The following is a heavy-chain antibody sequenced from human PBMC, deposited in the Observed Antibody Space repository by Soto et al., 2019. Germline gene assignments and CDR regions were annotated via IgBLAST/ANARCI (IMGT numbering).Heavy chain of an antibody. CDR3: AKDMYSTNCDAFDI. V-gene: IGHV3-9*01. J-gene: IGHJ3*02. D-gene: IGHD6-13*01. CDR1: GFTFDDYA. Sequence: GGSLRLSCAAYGFTFDDYAMHWVRQAPGKGLEWVSGISWNSGNIGYADSVKGRFTISRDNAKNSLYLQMNSLGAEDTALYYCAKDMYSTNCDAFDIWGQGTMVTVSS. CDR2: ISWNSGNI.